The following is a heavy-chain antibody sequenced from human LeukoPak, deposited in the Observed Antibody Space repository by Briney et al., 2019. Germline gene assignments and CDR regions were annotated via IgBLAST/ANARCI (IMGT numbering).Heavy chain of an antibody. CDR1: GFTFSSYA. D-gene: IGHD5-18*01. Sequence: PGGSLRLSCAASGFTFSSYAMSWVRQAPGKGLEWVSAISGSGGSTHYADSVKGRFTISRDNSKNTLYLQMNSLRAEDTAVYYCAKSRGYSYGYLYWGQGTLVTVSS. J-gene: IGHJ4*02. CDR3: AKSRGYSYGYLY. CDR2: ISGSGGST. V-gene: IGHV3-23*01.